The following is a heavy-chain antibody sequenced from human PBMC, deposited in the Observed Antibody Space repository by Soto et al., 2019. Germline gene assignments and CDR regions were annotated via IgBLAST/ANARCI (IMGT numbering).Heavy chain of an antibody. Sequence: PSETLSLTCTVSGGSISSYYWGWIRQPPGKGLEWIGSIYYSGSTYYNPSLKGRVNISVDMSKNQFSLKLSSVTAADTAVYYCATHNWNLDPWGQGTLVTVSS. CDR1: GGSISSYY. D-gene: IGHD1-7*01. V-gene: IGHV4-39*01. CDR3: ATHNWNLDP. CDR2: IYYSGST. J-gene: IGHJ1*01.